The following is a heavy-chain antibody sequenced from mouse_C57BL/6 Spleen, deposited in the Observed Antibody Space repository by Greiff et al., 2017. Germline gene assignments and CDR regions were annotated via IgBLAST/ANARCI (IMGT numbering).Heavy chain of an antibody. Sequence: VQLQQSGPELARPWASVKISCQAFYTFSRRVHFAIRDTNYWMQWVKQRTGQGLEGIGAIYPGNGDTSYNQKFKGKATLTADKSTSTAYMQLSSLTSEDSAVYYCARERPIYDCDGFDYWGQGTTLTVSS. CDR3: SEDSAVYYCARERPIYDCDGFDY. J-gene: IGHJ2*01. CDR2: GQGLEGIG. V-gene: IGHV1-87*01. D-gene: IGHD2-4*01. CDR1: YTFSRRVH.